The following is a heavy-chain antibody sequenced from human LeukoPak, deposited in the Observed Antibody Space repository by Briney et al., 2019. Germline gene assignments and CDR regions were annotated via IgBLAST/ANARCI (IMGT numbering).Heavy chain of an antibody. D-gene: IGHD2-2*01. CDR2: ISYDGSNK. J-gene: IGHJ4*02. V-gene: IGHV3-30-3*01. Sequence: GRPLRLSCAASGFTFSSYAMHWVRQAPGKGLEWVAVISYDGSNKYYADSVKGRFTISRDNSKNTLYLQMNSLRAEDTAVYYCAREQLGYCSSTSCYYFGTQEPTFDYWGQGTLVTVSS. CDR1: GFTFSSYA. CDR3: AREQLGYCSSTSCYYFGTQEPTFDY.